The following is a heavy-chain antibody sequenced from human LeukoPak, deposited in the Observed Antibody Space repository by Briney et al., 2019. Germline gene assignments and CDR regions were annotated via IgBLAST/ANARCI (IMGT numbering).Heavy chain of an antibody. CDR1: GFTFSSYA. Sequence: GGSLRLSCAASGFTFSSYAMSWVRQAPGKGLEWVSVISGSGGSTYYADSVKGRFTISRDNSKNTLYLQMNSLRAEDTAVYYCAKGPSRGRYYYGSGSLGDYWGQGTLVTVSS. V-gene: IGHV3-23*01. CDR2: ISGSGGST. D-gene: IGHD3-10*01. CDR3: AKGPSRGRYYYGSGSLGDY. J-gene: IGHJ4*02.